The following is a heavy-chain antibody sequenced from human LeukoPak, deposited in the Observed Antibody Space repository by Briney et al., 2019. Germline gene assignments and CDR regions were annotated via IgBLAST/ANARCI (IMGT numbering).Heavy chain of an antibody. V-gene: IGHV3-7*01. CDR1: GVTFSDYW. CDR2: IKQEGSEK. CDR3: ARDRLDF. Sequence: PGGSLRHSCAASGVTFSDYWMSGVRQAPGKGLEWVANIKQEGSEKYYVDSVKGRFTISRDNAKNSLYLQMNSLRAEDTAVYYCARDRLDFWGQGTLVTVSS. J-gene: IGHJ4*02.